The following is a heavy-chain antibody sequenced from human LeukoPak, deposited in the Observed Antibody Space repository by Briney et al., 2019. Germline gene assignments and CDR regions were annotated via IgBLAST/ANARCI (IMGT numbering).Heavy chain of an antibody. J-gene: IGHJ5*02. V-gene: IGHV1-2*02. D-gene: IGHD1-26*01. CDR2: INPNSGGT. CDR1: GYTFTGYY. Sequence: ASVKVSCKXSGYTFTGYYMHWVRQAPGQGLEWMGWINPNSGGTNYPQKFQGRVTMTRDTSISTAYMELSRLRSDDTAVYYCARASTSGSYDWFDPWGQGTLVTVSS. CDR3: ARASTSGSYDWFDP.